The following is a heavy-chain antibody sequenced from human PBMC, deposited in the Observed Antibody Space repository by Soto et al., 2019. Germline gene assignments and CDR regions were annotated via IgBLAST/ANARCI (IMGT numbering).Heavy chain of an antibody. J-gene: IGHJ3*02. CDR3: ARVGSGWYHDAFDI. V-gene: IGHV1-2*02. CDR1: GYTFTGYY. Sequence: VASVKVSCKASGYTFTGYYMHWVRQAPGQGLEWMGWINPNSGGTNYAQKFQGRVTMTRDTSISTAYMELSRLRSDDTAVYYCARVGSGWYHDAFDIWGQGTMVTVSS. CDR2: INPNSGGT. D-gene: IGHD6-19*01.